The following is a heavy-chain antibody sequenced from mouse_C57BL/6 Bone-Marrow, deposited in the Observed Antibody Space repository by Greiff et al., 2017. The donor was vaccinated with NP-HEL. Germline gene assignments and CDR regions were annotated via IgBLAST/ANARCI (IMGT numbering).Heavy chain of an antibody. CDR1: GYTFTSYW. J-gene: IGHJ2*01. CDR2: IDPSDSYT. V-gene: IGHV1-69*01. CDR3: ARSDYYSSSYLVFDY. D-gene: IGHD1-1*01. Sequence: QVQLQQPGAELVMPGASVKLSCKASGYTFTSYWMHWVKQRPGQGLEWIGEIDPSDSYTNYNQKFKGKSTLTVDKSYSPAYMQLSSLTSEDSAVYYCARSDYYSSSYLVFDYWGQGTTLTVSS.